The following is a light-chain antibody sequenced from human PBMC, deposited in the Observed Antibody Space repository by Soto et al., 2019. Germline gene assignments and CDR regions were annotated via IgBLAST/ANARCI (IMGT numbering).Light chain of an antibody. J-gene: IGKJ3*01. Sequence: EIVMTQYPVTLSLSPGERATLSCRASQSIGSNLAWYQQKPGQAPRLLIYDASNRATGIPARFSGSGSGTDFTLTISSLEPEDFAVYYCQQRSNWPTFGPGTKVDIK. CDR1: QSIGSN. CDR3: QQRSNWPT. V-gene: IGKV3-11*01. CDR2: DAS.